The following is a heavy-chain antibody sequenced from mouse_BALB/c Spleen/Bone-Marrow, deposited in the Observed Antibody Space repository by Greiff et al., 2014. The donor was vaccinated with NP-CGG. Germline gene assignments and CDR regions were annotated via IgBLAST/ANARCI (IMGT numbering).Heavy chain of an antibody. D-gene: IGHD2-14*01. Sequence: VQLQQSGAELVKPGASVKLSCTASGFNIKETYMHWVKQRPEQGLGWIGRIDPANGNTKYDPKFQGKATITADTSSNTAYLQLSSLTSEDTAVYYCAAYYRYLAWFAYWGQGTLVTVSA. CDR1: GFNIKETY. CDR2: IDPANGNT. V-gene: IGHV14-3*02. J-gene: IGHJ3*01. CDR3: AAYYRYLAWFAY.